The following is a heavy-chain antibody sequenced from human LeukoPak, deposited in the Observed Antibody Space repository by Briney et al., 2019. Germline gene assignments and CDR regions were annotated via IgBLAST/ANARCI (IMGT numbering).Heavy chain of an antibody. J-gene: IGHJ4*02. Sequence: SETLSLTCTVSGGSISSYYWSWIRQPPGKGLEWIGYIYYSGSTNYNPSLKSRVTISVDTSKNQFSLKLSSVTAADTAVYYCARISAVADTVYLDYWGQGTLVTVSS. D-gene: IGHD6-19*01. CDR3: ARISAVADTVYLDY. CDR2: IYYSGST. V-gene: IGHV4-59*01. CDR1: GGSISSYY.